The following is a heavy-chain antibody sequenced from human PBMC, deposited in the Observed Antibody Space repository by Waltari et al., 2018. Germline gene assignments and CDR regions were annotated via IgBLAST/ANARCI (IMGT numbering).Heavy chain of an antibody. CDR2: IYHRGDT. V-gene: IGHV4-38-2*02. CDR1: SYSITSGYY. CDR3: AREDGLRIDY. Sequence: QVHLQESGPGLVKPSETLSLTCDVSSYSITSGYYWGWIRQPPGKGLEWLGSIYHRGDTYYNPSRRSRVTISVDTSKNQFSLRLRSVTAVDTAIYFCAREDGLRIDYWGQGALVTVSS. J-gene: IGHJ4*02. D-gene: IGHD2-21*02.